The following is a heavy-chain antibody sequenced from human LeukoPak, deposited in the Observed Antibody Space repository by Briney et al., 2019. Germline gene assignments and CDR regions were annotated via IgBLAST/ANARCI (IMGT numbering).Heavy chain of an antibody. CDR2: ISYDGSNK. D-gene: IGHD3-3*01. Sequence: PGRSLRLSCAASGFTFSSYAMHWVRQAPGKGLEWVAVISYDGSNKYYADSVKGRFTISRDNSKNTLYLQMNSLRAEDTAVYYCAYSSGYLDAFDIWDQGTMVTVSS. CDR1: GFTFSSYA. J-gene: IGHJ3*02. CDR3: AYSSGYLDAFDI. V-gene: IGHV3-30-3*01.